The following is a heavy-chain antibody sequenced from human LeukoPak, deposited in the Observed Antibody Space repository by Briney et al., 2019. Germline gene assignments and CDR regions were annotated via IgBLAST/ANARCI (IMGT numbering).Heavy chain of an antibody. CDR2: ISSNGGST. Sequence: GGSLRPSCAASGFTFSNYAMHWVRQAPGKGLEYVSTISSNGGSTHYANSVKGRFTISRDNSKSTLYLQMGSLRDDDTAVYYCARGGTYSSSSLGDYWGQGTLVTVSS. J-gene: IGHJ4*02. V-gene: IGHV3-64*01. CDR3: ARGGTYSSSSLGDY. D-gene: IGHD6-6*01. CDR1: GFTFSNYA.